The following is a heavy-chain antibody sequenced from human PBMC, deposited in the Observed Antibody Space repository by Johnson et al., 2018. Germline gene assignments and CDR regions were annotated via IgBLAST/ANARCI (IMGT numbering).Heavy chain of an antibody. CDR1: GFSVSSNY. J-gene: IGHJ6*03. D-gene: IGHD6-6*01. CDR3: AREEARSGSYYMDV. CDR2: IYSGGST. V-gene: IGHV3-66*01. Sequence: EVQLLESGGGLVQXGGSXRLXCAASGFSVSSNYMTWVRQAPGKGLEWVSIIYSGGSTYYADSVKGRFTISRDNSKNTLYLQMNSLRAEDTAVYYCAREEARSGSYYMDVWGKGTTVTVSS.